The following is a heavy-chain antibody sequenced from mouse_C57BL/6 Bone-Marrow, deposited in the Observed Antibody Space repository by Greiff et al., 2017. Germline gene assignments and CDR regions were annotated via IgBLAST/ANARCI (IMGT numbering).Heavy chain of an antibody. J-gene: IGHJ3*01. D-gene: IGHD2-1*01. CDR1: GFNIKDYY. CDR3: APLLWYPWFAY. V-gene: IGHV14-2*01. Sequence: VQLQQSGAELVKPGASVKLSCTASGFNIKDYYMHWVKQRTEQGLEWIGRIDPEDGETKYAPKFPGKATITADTSSNTAYLQLSRLTSEDTPVYYCAPLLWYPWFAYWGQGTLVTVSA. CDR2: IDPEDGET.